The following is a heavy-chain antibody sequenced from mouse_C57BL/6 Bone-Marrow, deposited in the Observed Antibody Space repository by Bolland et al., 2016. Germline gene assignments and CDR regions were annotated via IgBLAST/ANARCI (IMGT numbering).Heavy chain of an antibody. J-gene: IGHJ3*01. V-gene: IGHV6-6*01. CDR3: TRGYDANTGWFAY. CDR2: NNHAT. Sequence: NNHATYYTESVKGRFTILRDDSKSSVYLQMNSLRAEDTGIYYCTRGYDANTGWFAYWGQGTLV. D-gene: IGHD2-3*01.